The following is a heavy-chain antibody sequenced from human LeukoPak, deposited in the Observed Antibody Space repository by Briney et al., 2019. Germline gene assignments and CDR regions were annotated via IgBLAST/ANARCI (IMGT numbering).Heavy chain of an antibody. J-gene: IGHJ4*02. CDR3: AKGDYYDSSGSIDY. CDR1: GFTFSSYA. D-gene: IGHD3-22*01. V-gene: IGHV3-23*01. Sequence: GGSLRLSCAASGFTFSSYAMSWVRQAPGKGLEWVSAISGSGGSTYYADSVKGRFTISRDNSKNTLYLQMNSLRAEDTAVYYCAKGDYYDSSGSIDYWGQGTLVTVS. CDR2: ISGSGGST.